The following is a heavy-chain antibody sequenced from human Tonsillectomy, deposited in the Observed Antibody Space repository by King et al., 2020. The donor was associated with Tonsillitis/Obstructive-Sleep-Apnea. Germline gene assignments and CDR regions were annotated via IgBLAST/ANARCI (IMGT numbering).Heavy chain of an antibody. CDR2: ISRTATYI. J-gene: IGHJ5*02. CDR1: GLSFSDYT. CDR3: VRDLRGGSSGWFQA. V-gene: IGHV3-21*01. D-gene: IGHD3-22*01. Sequence: VQLVESGGGLVKPGGSLRLSCAASGLSFSDYTMNWVRQAPGKGLEWVSSISRTATYIYYADSVKGRFTISRDNAKRTLYLQMSSLRAEDTATYYCVRDLRGGSSGWFQAWGRGTLVTVSA.